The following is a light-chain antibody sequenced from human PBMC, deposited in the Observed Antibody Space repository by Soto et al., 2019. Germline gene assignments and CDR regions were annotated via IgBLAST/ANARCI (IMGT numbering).Light chain of an antibody. Sequence: QSVLTRPASVSGSPGQSITISCTGTSSDTGNYDSVSWYQQHPGKVPKLIIYDVSNRPSGVSNRFSGSKSGSTASLTISGLQAEDEADYYCNSYISSSTLAFGGGTKLTVL. V-gene: IGLV2-14*01. CDR1: SSDTGNYDS. J-gene: IGLJ2*01. CDR3: NSYISSSTLA. CDR2: DVS.